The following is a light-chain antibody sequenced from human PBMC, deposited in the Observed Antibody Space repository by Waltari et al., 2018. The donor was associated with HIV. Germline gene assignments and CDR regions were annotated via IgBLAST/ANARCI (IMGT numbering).Light chain of an antibody. CDR1: TLGTNT. CDR3: QVWDSRSDHPV. V-gene: IGLV3-21*02. J-gene: IGLJ3*02. Sequence: SYVLTPPPSVSVAPGQPARIPSWGTTLGTNTAHRYQQSPGQAPVLVVHADSDRPSGIPERFSGSNSGNTATLTISRVEAGDEADYYCQVWDSRSDHPVLGGGTRLTVL. CDR2: ADS.